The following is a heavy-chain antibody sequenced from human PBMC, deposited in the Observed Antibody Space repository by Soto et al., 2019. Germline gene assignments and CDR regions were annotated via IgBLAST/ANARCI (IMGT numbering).Heavy chain of an antibody. CDR1: GFTFSSYW. CDR3: ARGVAAPFRYFDY. Sequence: EVQLVESGGGLVQPGGSLRLSCAASGFTFSSYWMHWVRQAPGKGLVWVSRINSDGSSTSYADSVKGRFTISRDNDKNTLYLQMNSLRAEDTAVYYCARGVAAPFRYFDYWGQGTLVTVSS. V-gene: IGHV3-74*01. CDR2: INSDGSST. J-gene: IGHJ4*02. D-gene: IGHD6-6*01.